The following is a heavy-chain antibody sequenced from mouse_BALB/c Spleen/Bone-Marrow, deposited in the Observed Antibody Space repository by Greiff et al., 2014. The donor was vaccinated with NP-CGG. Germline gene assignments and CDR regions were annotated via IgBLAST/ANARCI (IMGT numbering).Heavy chain of an antibody. J-gene: IGHJ2*01. CDR2: IDPANGNT. V-gene: IGHV14-3*02. D-gene: IGHD1-1*01. CDR1: GFNIKDTY. CDR3: AYGSSYDYFDY. Sequence: EVKVEESGAELVKPGASVKLSCTASGFNIKDTYMHWVKQRPEQGLEWIGRIDPANGNTKYDPKFQGKATMTADTSSNTAYLQLSSLTSEDTAVYYCAYGSSYDYFDYWGQGTTLTVSS.